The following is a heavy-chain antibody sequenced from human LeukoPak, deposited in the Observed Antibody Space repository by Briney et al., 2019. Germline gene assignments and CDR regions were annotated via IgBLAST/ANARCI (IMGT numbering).Heavy chain of an antibody. CDR2: ITYDGSNK. D-gene: IGHD6-19*01. CDR1: GFTFSSYG. CDR3: AKVRGGWYQGAFDY. J-gene: IGHJ4*02. V-gene: IGHV3-30*18. Sequence: GGCLRLSCAAYGFTFSSYGMQWVRQAPGKGLEWVAVITYDGSNKHYADSVKGRFTISRDNSKNTLYLQMNSLRAEDTAVYYCAKVRGGWYQGAFDYWGQGTLVTVSS.